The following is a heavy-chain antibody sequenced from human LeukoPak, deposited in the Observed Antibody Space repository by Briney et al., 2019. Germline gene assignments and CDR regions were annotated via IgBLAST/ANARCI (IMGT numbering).Heavy chain of an antibody. V-gene: IGHV4-30-4*01. CDR2: VAYTGST. CDR1: GASITSGEFY. J-gene: IGHJ4*02. D-gene: IGHD3-22*01. Sequence: SQTLSLTCTVSGASITSGEFYCSWIRQSPGKGLEWIGYVAYTGSTNYNPSLRSRVTMSLDMSKNQFSLKLSSVTAADTAIYYCARDQYDSGGSFLENDYWGQGTLVTVSS. CDR3: ARDQYDSGGSFLENDY.